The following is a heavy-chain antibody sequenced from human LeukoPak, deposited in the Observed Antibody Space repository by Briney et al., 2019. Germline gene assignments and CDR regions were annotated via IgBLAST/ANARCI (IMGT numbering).Heavy chain of an antibody. Sequence: GGSLRLSCAASGFTFSSYAMSWVRQAPGKGLEWVSAISGSGGSTYYADSVKGRFTISRDNSKNTLYLHMRSLRAEDAAMYFCVYYDSSGYYYSRLRYWGQGTPVTVSS. CDR2: ISGSGGST. CDR3: VYYDSSGYYYSRLRY. J-gene: IGHJ4*02. CDR1: GFTFSSYA. D-gene: IGHD3-22*01. V-gene: IGHV3-23*01.